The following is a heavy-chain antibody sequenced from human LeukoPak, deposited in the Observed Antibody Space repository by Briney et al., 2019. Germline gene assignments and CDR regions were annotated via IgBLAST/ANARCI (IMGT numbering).Heavy chain of an antibody. J-gene: IGHJ4*02. CDR1: GDSISNMNYY. CDR2: IYYSGST. Sequence: SETLSLTCTVSGDSISNMNYYWAWIRQPPGKGLEWIGYIYYSGSTNYNPSLKSRVTISVDTSKNQFSLKLSSVTAADTAVYYCARDRGTAMVFDYWGQGTLVTVSS. D-gene: IGHD5-18*01. CDR3: ARDRGTAMVFDY. V-gene: IGHV4-61*01.